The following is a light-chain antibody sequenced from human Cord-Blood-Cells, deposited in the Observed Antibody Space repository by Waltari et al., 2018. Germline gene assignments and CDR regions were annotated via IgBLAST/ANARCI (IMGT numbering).Light chain of an antibody. Sequence: QAVVTQEPSLTVSPGGTVTLTCGSSTGAVTSGHYPYWFQQKPGQAPRTLIYDTSNKHSWTPARCSGSLLGGKAALTLSGAQPEDEAEYYCLLSYSGARGVFGGGTMLTVL. CDR2: DTS. V-gene: IGLV7-46*01. CDR1: TGAVTSGHY. CDR3: LLSYSGARGV. J-gene: IGLJ3*02.